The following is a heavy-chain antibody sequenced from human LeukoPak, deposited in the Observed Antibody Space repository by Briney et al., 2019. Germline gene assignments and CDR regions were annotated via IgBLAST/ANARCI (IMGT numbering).Heavy chain of an antibody. D-gene: IGHD3-22*01. CDR1: GGSFSGYY. CDR2: INHSGST. V-gene: IGHV4-34*01. J-gene: IGHJ4*02. CDR3: ARGRGITMIVVVDY. Sequence: SETLSLTCAVYGGSFSGYYRSWIRQPPGKGLEWIGEINHSGSTNYNPSLKSRVTISVDTSKNQFSLKLSSVTAADTAVYYCARGRGITMIVVVDYWGQGTLVTVSS.